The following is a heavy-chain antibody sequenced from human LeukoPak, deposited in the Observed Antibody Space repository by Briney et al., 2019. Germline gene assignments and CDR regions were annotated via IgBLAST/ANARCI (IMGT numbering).Heavy chain of an antibody. Sequence: ASVKVSCKVSGYTLTELSMHWGRQAPGKGLEWMGGFDPEDGETIYAQKFQGRVTMTEDTSTDTAYMELSSLRSEDTAVYYCATDLSIAAANLNWGQGTLVTVSS. V-gene: IGHV1-24*01. J-gene: IGHJ4*02. CDR3: ATDLSIAAANLN. CDR1: GYTLTELS. D-gene: IGHD6-13*01. CDR2: FDPEDGET.